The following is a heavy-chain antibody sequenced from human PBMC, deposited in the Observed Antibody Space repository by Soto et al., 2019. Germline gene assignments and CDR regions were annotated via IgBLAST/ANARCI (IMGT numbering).Heavy chain of an antibody. V-gene: IGHV3-23*01. D-gene: IGHD3-3*01. CDR1: GFTFSSYA. J-gene: IGHJ4*02. CDR2: ISGSGGST. Sequence: GGSLRLSCAASGFTFSSYAMSWVRQAPGKGLEWVSAISGSGGSTYYADSVKGRFTISRDNSKNTLYLQMNSLRAEDTAVYYCAKDLEGDYDFWSGYQGPYYFDYWGQGTLVTVSS. CDR3: AKDLEGDYDFWSGYQGPYYFDY.